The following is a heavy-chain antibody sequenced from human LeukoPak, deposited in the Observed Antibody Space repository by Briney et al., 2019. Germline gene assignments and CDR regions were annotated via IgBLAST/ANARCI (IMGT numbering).Heavy chain of an antibody. CDR1: GFTFSSYA. CDR2: ISASGGST. J-gene: IGHJ4*02. Sequence: PGGSLRLSCAASGFTFSSYAMSWVRQAPGKGLEWVSAISASGGSTYYADSVKGRFTISRDNSKNTLYLQVNSLRAEDTAFYYCAKAELGVDTFFDYWGQGTLVTVSS. CDR3: AKAELGVDTFFDY. D-gene: IGHD3-3*01. V-gene: IGHV3-23*01.